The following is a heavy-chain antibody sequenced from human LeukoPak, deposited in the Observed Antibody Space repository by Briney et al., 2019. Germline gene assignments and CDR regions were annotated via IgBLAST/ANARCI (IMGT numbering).Heavy chain of an antibody. V-gene: IGHV4-34*01. Sequence: SETLSLTCAVYGGSFSGYYWSWIRQPPGKGLEWIGEINHSGSTNHNPSLKSRVTISVDTSKNQFSLKLSSVTAADTAVYYCARHGWGTMIGTWAFDIWGQGTMVTVSS. D-gene: IGHD3-22*01. CDR3: ARHGWGTMIGTWAFDI. CDR2: INHSGST. CDR1: GGSFSGYY. J-gene: IGHJ3*02.